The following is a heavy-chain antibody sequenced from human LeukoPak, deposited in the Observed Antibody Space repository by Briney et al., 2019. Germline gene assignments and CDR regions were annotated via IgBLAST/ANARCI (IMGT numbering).Heavy chain of an antibody. Sequence: PSETLSLTCTVSGGSISSYYWSWIRQPPGKGLEWIGYIYTSGSTNYNPSLESRVTISVDTSKNHFSLKLSSVTAADTAVYYCAGTVVVTAIHYFDYWGQGTLVTVSS. D-gene: IGHD2-21*02. CDR1: GGSISSYY. V-gene: IGHV4-4*09. CDR2: IYTSGST. J-gene: IGHJ4*02. CDR3: AGTVVVTAIHYFDY.